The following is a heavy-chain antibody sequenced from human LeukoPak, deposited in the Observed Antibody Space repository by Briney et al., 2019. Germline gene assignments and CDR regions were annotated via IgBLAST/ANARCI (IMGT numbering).Heavy chain of an antibody. CDR1: GYTFTGYY. D-gene: IGHD3-10*01. CDR2: ISAYNGNT. V-gene: IGHV1-18*04. J-gene: IGHJ4*02. CDR3: ARDLGTYYYGSGSGEPNFDY. Sequence: ASVKVSCKASGYTFTGYYMHWVRQAPGQGLEWMGWISAYNGNTNYAQKLQGRVTMTTDTSTSTAYMELRSLRSDDTAVYYCARDLGTYYYGSGSGEPNFDYWGQGTLVTVSS.